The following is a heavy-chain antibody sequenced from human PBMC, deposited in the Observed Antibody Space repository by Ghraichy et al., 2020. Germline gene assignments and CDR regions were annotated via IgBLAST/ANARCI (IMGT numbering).Heavy chain of an antibody. CDR2: IYSGGST. V-gene: IGHV3-53*01. D-gene: IGHD6-19*01. CDR1: GFTVSSNY. J-gene: IGHJ6*02. Sequence: GGSLRLSCAASGFTVSSNYMSWVRQAPGKGLEWVSVIYSGGSTYYADSVKGRFTISRDNSKNTLYLQMNSLRAEDTAVYYCARDRANIAVAGTGLGELYYYYYGMDVWGQGTTVTVSS. CDR3: ARDRANIAVAGTGLGELYYYYYGMDV.